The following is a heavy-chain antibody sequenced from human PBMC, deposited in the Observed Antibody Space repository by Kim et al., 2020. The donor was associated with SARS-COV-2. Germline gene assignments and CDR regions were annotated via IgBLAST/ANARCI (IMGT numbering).Heavy chain of an antibody. J-gene: IGHJ6*02. Sequence: GGSLRLSCTASGFTFSTYAMTWVRQAPGKGLEWVSGIRGNGGRTYYADSVKGRFTISRDNSKNTLYLQMNSLRVEDTAVYYCAKGPYGDPAYSMNVWGQGTTVTVSS. CDR3: AKGPYGDPAYSMNV. D-gene: IGHD4-17*01. CDR1: GFTFSTYA. CDR2: IRGNGGRT. V-gene: IGHV3-23*01.